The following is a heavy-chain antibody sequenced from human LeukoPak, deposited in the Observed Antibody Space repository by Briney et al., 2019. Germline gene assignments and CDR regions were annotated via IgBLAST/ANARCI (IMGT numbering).Heavy chain of an antibody. CDR2: INHSGST. V-gene: IGHV4-39*07. Sequence: SETLSLTCTVSGGSISSSSYYWSWIRQPPGKGLEWIGEINHSGSTNYNPSLKSRVTISVDTSKNQFSLKLSSVTAADTAVYYCARGRKGYYYDSSGYYYYWGQGTLVTVSS. CDR1: GGSISSSSYY. J-gene: IGHJ4*02. CDR3: ARGRKGYYYDSSGYYYY. D-gene: IGHD3-22*01.